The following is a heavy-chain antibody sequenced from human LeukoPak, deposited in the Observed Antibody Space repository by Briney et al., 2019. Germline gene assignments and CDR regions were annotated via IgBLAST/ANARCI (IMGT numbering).Heavy chain of an antibody. V-gene: IGHV4-30-2*01. Sequence: SQTLSLTCAASGGSISSGGYSWSWIRQPPGKGLEWIGYIYHSGSTYYNPSLKSRVTISVDRSKNQFSLKLSSVTAADTAVYYCARAPAGPPYYYMDVWGTGTTVAVS. CDR3: ARAPAGPPYYYMDV. CDR1: GGSISSGGYS. CDR2: IYHSGST. J-gene: IGHJ6*03.